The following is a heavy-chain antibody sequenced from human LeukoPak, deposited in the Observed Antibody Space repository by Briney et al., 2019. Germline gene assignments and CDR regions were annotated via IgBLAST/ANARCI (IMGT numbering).Heavy chain of an antibody. CDR3: ARRGRKWELLRATWDY. CDR2: IYPGDSDT. D-gene: IGHD1-26*01. Sequence: GESLKISCKGSGYSFTSYWIGWVRQMPGKGLEWMGIIYPGDSDTRYSPSFQGQVTISADKSISTAYLQWSSLKASDTAMYYCARRGRKWELLRATWDYWGQGTLATVSS. V-gene: IGHV5-51*01. CDR1: GYSFTSYW. J-gene: IGHJ4*02.